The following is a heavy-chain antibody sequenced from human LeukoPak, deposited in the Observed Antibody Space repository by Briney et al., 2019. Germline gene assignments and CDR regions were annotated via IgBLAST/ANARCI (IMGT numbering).Heavy chain of an antibody. CDR2: INERATII. CDR3: VRDLILVWTPGDDFDH. D-gene: IGHD3-16*01. CDR1: GFTFSR. V-gene: IGHV3-74*01. J-gene: IGHJ4*02. Sequence: GGSLRLSCAASGFTFSRMHWVRQAPGKGLEWVSRINERATIISYADSVKGRFTISRENARNTLYLQMNSLIAEDTAVYYCVRDLILVWTPGDDFDHWGQGTLVTVSS.